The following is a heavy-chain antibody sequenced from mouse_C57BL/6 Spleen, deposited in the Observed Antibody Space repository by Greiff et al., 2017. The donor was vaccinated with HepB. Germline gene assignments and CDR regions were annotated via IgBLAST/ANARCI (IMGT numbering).Heavy chain of an antibody. CDR2: INPGSGGT. V-gene: IGHV1-54*01. J-gene: IGHJ2*01. D-gene: IGHD2-5*01. CDR3: ARHSNYVGFDY. Sequence: VQLQQSGAELVRPGTSVKVSCKASGYAFTNYLIEWVKQRPGQGLEWIGVINPGSGGTNYNEKFKGKATLTADKSSSTAYMQISSLTSEDSAVYFCARHSNYVGFDYWGQGTTLTVSS. CDR1: GYAFTNYL.